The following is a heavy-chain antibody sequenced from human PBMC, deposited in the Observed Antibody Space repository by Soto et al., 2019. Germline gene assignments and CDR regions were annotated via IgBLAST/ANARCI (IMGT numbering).Heavy chain of an antibody. CDR3: VRHWGG. Sequence: EVPLLESGGGLVQPGGSLRLSCAASGFTFNTYVTTGETTFYADSVRGRFTISRDNSKNTLFLQINTLRADDTAIYYCVRHWGGWGRGTLVTVSS. CDR1: GFTFNTYV. D-gene: IGHD3-16*01. J-gene: IGHJ4*01. V-gene: IGHV3-23*01. CDR2: TGETT.